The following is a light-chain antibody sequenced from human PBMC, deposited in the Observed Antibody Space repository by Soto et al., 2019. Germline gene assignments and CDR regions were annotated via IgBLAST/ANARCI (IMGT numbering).Light chain of an antibody. Sequence: EIVMTQSPATLSVSPGERATLSCRASQSVSSNLAWYQQKPGQAPRLLIYGASTRATGIPARFSGSGSGTEFTLTISSLQSEDFAVHYCQQYNNWPRTWTFGQGTNVAIK. CDR1: QSVSSN. V-gene: IGKV3-15*01. J-gene: IGKJ1*01. CDR3: QQYNNWPRTWT. CDR2: GAS.